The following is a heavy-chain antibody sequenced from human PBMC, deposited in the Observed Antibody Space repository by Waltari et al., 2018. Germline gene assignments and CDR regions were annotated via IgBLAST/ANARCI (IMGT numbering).Heavy chain of an antibody. Sequence: QVQLQESGPGLVKPSEPLSLTCTVSGGSISSHYWSWIRQPPGKGLEWIGYIDYSGSTNYNPALKSRVTISVDTSKNQFSLKLSSVTAADTAVYYCARGYYGVSYAFDIWGQGTMVTVSS. CDR3: ARGYYGVSYAFDI. CDR2: IDYSGST. J-gene: IGHJ3*02. D-gene: IGHD1-26*01. V-gene: IGHV4-59*11. CDR1: GGSISSHY.